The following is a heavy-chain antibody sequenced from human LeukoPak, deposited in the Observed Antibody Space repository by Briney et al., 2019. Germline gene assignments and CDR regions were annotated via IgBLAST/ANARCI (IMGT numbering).Heavy chain of an antibody. V-gene: IGHV4-39*01. J-gene: IGHJ5*01. CDR3: VRHDGRGGATMGAFDS. D-gene: IGHD4/OR15-4a*01. CDR2: IYYGRTI. CDR1: GFTFSTYN. Sequence: GSLRLSCAASGFTFSTYNMNWFRQAPGKGLEWIGSIYYGRTIYYNPSLNSRVTISVVTSKDQFTLQLNSVTAADTAVYYCVRHDGRGGATMGAFDSWGQGSLVTVSS.